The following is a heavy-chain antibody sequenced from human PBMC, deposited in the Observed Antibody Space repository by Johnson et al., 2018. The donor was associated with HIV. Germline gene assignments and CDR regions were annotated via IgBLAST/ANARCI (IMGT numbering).Heavy chain of an antibody. CDR1: GFTFSSYW. CDR2: IKQDGSEK. J-gene: IGHJ3*02. D-gene: IGHD3-22*01. CDR3: AKGVDYYDSSPADAFDI. V-gene: IGHV3-7*02. Sequence: VQLVESGGGLVQPGGSLRLSCAASGFTFSSYWMSWVRQAPGKGLEWVANIKQDGSEKYYADSVKGRFTISRDNSKNTLYLQMNSLRAEDTAVYYCAKGVDYYDSSPADAFDIWGQGTMVTVSS.